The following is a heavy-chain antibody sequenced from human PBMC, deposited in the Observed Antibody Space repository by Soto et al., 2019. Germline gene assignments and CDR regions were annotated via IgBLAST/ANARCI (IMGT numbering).Heavy chain of an antibody. V-gene: IGHV1-18*04. J-gene: IGHJ4*02. Sequence: PSVTFSCTTSGYTFTGYYMHWVRQAPGQGLEWMGWISAYNGNTSYAQKLQGRVTMTTATSTSTADMELRSLRSDDTAVYYCASAYYDSSGYWFSFDYWGQGTRVTVSS. CDR1: GYTFTGYY. D-gene: IGHD3-22*01. CDR2: ISAYNGNT. CDR3: ASAYYDSSGYWFSFDY.